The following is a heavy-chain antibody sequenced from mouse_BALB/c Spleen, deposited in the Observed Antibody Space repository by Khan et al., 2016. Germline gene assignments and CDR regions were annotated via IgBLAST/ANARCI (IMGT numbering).Heavy chain of an antibody. J-gene: IGHJ3*01. Sequence: EVQLQESGGGLVQPGGSLKLSCVVSGFDFRRYWMSWVRQAPGKGLEWIGEINPDSSTINYTPSLKDQLIISRDNAKNTLYLQMNKVRSEDTGLYYCADEEDGDAPWCAYWGQGTLVTVSA. V-gene: IGHV4-1*02. CDR2: INPDSSTI. D-gene: IGHD3-3*01. CDR3: ADEEDGDAPWCAY. CDR1: GFDFRRYW.